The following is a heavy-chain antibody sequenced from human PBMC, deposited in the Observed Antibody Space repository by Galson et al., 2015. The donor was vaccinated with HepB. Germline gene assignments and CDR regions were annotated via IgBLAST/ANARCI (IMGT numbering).Heavy chain of an antibody. Sequence: SVKVSCKASGGTFSSYTISWVRQAPGQGLEWMGRIIPILGIANYAQKFQGRVTITADKSTSTAYMELSSLRSEDTAVYYCARDPLRWFGELLPLDYWGQGTLVTVSS. J-gene: IGHJ4*02. CDR2: IIPILGIA. CDR1: GGTFSSYT. CDR3: ARDPLRWFGELLPLDY. D-gene: IGHD3-10*01. V-gene: IGHV1-69*04.